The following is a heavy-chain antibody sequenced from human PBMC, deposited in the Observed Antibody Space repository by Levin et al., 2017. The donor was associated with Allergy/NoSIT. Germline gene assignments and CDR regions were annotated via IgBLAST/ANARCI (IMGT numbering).Heavy chain of an antibody. Sequence: SETLSLTCTVSGGSISSSSYYWGWIRQPPGKGLEWIGSIYYSGSTYYTPSLKSRVTISVDTSKNQFSLKLSSVTAADTAVYYCARHEGHGTWYFDLWGRGTLVTVSS. CDR1: GGSISSSSYY. CDR3: ARHEGHGTWYFDL. D-gene: IGHD6-13*01. V-gene: IGHV4-39*01. CDR2: IYYSGST. J-gene: IGHJ2*01.